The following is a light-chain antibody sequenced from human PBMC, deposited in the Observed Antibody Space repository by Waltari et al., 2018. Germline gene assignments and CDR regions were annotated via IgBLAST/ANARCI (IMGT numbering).Light chain of an antibody. CDR2: DAS. CDR3: QKYGTLPAT. Sequence: EIVLTQSPGTLSLSPGERATLSCRASQSVSRTLAWYQQKPVQAPRLLLYDASSRATGIPDRFSGSGSATDFSLTISRLEPEDFAVYYCQKYGTLPATFGQGTKVEIK. J-gene: IGKJ1*01. CDR1: QSVSRT. V-gene: IGKV3-20*01.